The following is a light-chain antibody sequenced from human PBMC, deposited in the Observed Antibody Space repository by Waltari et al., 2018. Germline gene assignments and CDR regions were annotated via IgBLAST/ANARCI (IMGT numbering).Light chain of an antibody. CDR2: EAT. CDR3: CSYADSNTWV. Sequence: QSALTQPASVSGSPGQSITISCTGTSSDFGNYNLVSWYQRHPGKPPKLIIYEATKRPSDISHHFSASKSGNTASLTISGLQAEDEADYFCCSYADSNTWVFGGGTRLTVL. J-gene: IGLJ3*02. V-gene: IGLV2-23*01. CDR1: SSDFGNYNL.